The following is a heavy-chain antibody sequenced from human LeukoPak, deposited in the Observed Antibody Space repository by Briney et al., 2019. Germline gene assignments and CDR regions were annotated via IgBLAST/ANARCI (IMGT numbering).Heavy chain of an antibody. J-gene: IGHJ4*02. CDR3: AKDGYYGSGTYPDC. V-gene: IGHV3-30-3*01. CDR1: GFTFSSYA. D-gene: IGHD3-10*01. Sequence: GGSLRLSCAASGFTFSSYAMHWVRQAPGKGLEWVAVISYDGSNKYYADSVKGRFTISRDNSKNTLYLQMNSLRAEDTAVYYCAKDGYYGSGTYPDCWGQGTLVTVSS. CDR2: ISYDGSNK.